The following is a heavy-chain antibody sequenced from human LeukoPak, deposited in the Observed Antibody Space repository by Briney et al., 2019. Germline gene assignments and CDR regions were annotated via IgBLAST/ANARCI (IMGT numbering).Heavy chain of an antibody. Sequence: GGSLRLSCAASGFTFSSYSMNWVRQAPGKGLEWVSSISSSSSYIYYADSVKGRFTISRDNAKNSLYLQMNSLRAEDTAVYYCARAKQTAGNRYFDYWGQGTLVTVSS. J-gene: IGHJ4*02. V-gene: IGHV3-21*01. D-gene: IGHD6-13*01. CDR2: ISSSSSYI. CDR1: GFTFSSYS. CDR3: ARAKQTAGNRYFDY.